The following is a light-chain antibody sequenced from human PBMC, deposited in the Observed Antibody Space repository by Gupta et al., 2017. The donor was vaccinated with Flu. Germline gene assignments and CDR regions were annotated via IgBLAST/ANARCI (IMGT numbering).Light chain of an antibody. CDR2: EDN. Sequence: FMLTQPHSVSESPGKTVTIPCTRSSGSIASNYVQWYQQRPGSAPTTVIYEDNQRPSGVPDRFSGSIDSSSNSASLTISGLKTEDEADYYRQSYDSSNPSWVFGGGTKLTVL. CDR3: QSYDSSNPSWV. CDR1: SGSIASNY. J-gene: IGLJ3*02. V-gene: IGLV6-57*03.